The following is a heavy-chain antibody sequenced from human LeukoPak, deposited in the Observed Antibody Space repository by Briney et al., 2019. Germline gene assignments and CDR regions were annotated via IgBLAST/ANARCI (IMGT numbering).Heavy chain of an antibody. Sequence: GGSLRLSCAASQISNWVRQAPGKGLEWVAYILDTGSTTSYADSVKGRFTISRDNAKASLYLHMNSLRDEDTAVYYCARSPRNPKVYFDYWGQGALVTVS. CDR2: ILDTGSTT. CDR1: QIS. D-gene: IGHD1-14*01. J-gene: IGHJ4*02. V-gene: IGHV3-48*02. CDR3: ARSPRNPKVYFDY.